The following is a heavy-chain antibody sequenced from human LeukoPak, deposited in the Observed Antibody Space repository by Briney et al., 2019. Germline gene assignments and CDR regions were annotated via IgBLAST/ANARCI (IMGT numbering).Heavy chain of an antibody. CDR2: ISHSGNT. CDR3: ARGSRLPLDY. Sequence: KPSATLSLTCAVYGGSFTDYYWNWIRQFPGKGLEWIGEISHSGNTNCNPSLESRVTISMDTSNYHFPLKLSSVTAADTAVYYCARGSRLPLDYWGQGSLVTVSS. V-gene: IGHV4-34*01. D-gene: IGHD4-11*01. CDR1: GGSFTDYY. J-gene: IGHJ4*02.